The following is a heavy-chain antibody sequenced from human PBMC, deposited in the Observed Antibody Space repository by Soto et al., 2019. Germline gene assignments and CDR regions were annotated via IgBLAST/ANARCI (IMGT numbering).Heavy chain of an antibody. CDR2: ISAYNGNT. D-gene: IGHD6-19*01. CDR3: ARENGSGWFVYNWYFDL. V-gene: IGHV1-18*01. J-gene: IGHJ2*01. Sequence: QVQLVQSGAAVQKPGASVKVSCKASGYTFTSYGISWVRQAPGQGLELLGWISAYNGNTKYAQKLQGRVTMTTDTSTSTAYMELRSLRSDDTAVYYCARENGSGWFVYNWYFDLWGRGTLVTVSS. CDR1: GYTFTSYG.